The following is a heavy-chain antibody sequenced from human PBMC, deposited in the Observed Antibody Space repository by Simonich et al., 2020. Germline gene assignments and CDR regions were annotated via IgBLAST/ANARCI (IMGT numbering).Heavy chain of an antibody. CDR3: ARDHLDSGSYYFDY. CDR2: ISYDGSNK. Sequence: VQLVESGGGLVQPGRSLRLSCAASGFTFSSYAMHWVRQAQGKGLGWVAVISYDGSNKYYADSVKGRFTISRDNSKNTLYLQMNSLRAEDTAVYYCARDHLDSGSYYFDYWGQGTLVTVSS. CDR1: GFTFSSYA. V-gene: IGHV3-30*07. D-gene: IGHD1-26*01. J-gene: IGHJ4*02.